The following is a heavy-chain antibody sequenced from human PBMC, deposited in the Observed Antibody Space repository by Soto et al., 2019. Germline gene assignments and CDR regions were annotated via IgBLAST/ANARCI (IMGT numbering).Heavy chain of an antibody. CDR1: CYAFTGYG. J-gene: IGHJ4*02. V-gene: IGHV1-18*04. Sequence: PSVKVSCKASCYAFTGYGISWVRQAPGQGLEWMGWISAYNGNTNYAQKLQGRVTMTTDTSTSTAYMELRSLRSDDTAVYYCAVTVVTPGVTFDYWGQGTLVTVPS. CDR3: AVTVVTPGVTFDY. D-gene: IGHD2-21*02. CDR2: ISAYNGNT.